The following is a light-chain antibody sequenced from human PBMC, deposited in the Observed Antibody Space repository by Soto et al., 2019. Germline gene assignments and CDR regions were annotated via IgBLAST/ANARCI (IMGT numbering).Light chain of an antibody. V-gene: IGKV3-20*01. J-gene: IGKJ1*01. CDR1: QSVSSSY. CDR3: QQYGRSPTWT. CDR2: GVS. Sequence: EIVMTQSPATLSVSPGGRATLSCRASQSVSSSYLAWYQQKPGQAPRLLMYGVSSRASGVPDRFSGSGSGTDFSLTIIRLEPEDFAMYYCQQYGRSPTWTFGQGTKVDIK.